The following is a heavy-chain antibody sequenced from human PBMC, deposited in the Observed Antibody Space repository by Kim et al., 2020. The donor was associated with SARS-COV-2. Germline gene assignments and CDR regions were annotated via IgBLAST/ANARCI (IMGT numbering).Heavy chain of an antibody. Sequence: SETLSLTCTVSGGSISSYYWSWIRQPPGKGLEWIGYIYYSGSTNYNPSLKSRVTISVDTSKNQFSLKLSSVTAADTAVYYCARLGCSCTSCSAFDFWGQG. CDR2: IYYSGST. V-gene: IGHV4-59*08. J-gene: IGHJ3*01. CDR1: GGSISSYY. D-gene: IGHD2-2*01. CDR3: ARLGCSCTSCSAFDF.